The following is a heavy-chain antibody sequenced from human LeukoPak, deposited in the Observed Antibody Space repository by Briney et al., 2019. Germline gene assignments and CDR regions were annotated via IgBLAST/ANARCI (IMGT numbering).Heavy chain of an antibody. CDR2: INSDGSST. J-gene: IGHJ3*02. Sequence: PGGSLRLSCAASGFTFSSYWMHWVRQAPGKGLVWVSRINSDGSSTSYADSVKGRFTISRDNSKNTLYLQMNSLRVEDTAVYYCARDIHSVAFDIWGQGTMVTVSS. CDR1: GFTFSSYW. V-gene: IGHV3-74*01. CDR3: ARDIHSVAFDI.